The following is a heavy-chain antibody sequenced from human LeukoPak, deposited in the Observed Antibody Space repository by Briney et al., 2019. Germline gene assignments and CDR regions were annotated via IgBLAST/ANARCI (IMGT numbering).Heavy chain of an antibody. V-gene: IGHV4-59*01. J-gene: IGHJ4*02. CDR3: ARVEYNSGWYGFDS. CDR2: VYYSGST. Sequence: PSETLSLTCTVSGGSINSDYWSWIRQPPGKGLEWIGYVYYSGSTNYNPSLTSRVTISVDPSKSQFSLKLSSVTAADTAVYYCARVEYNSGWYGFDSWGQGTRVTVSS. D-gene: IGHD6-19*01. CDR1: GGSINSDY.